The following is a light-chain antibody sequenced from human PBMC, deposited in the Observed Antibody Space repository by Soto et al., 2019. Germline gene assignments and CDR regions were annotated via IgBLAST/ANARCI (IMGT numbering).Light chain of an antibody. CDR2: GAS. V-gene: IGKV3-20*01. J-gene: IGKJ5*01. CDR1: RSVSSTY. Sequence: EIVLTQSPGTLSLSPGDGATLSCRASRSVSSTYLAWYQQSPGQAPRLRIYGASTRARGIPDRFSGSGSGTDFSLTINRLEPEDFAVYFCQQYGGAPPVNFGQGTRLEMK. CDR3: QQYGGAPPVN.